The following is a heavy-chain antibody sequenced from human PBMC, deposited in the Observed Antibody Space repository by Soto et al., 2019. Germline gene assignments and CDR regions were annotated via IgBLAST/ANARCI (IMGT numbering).Heavy chain of an antibody. D-gene: IGHD3-10*01. CDR1: GFTVSNNY. CDR3: ATPRGGGVY. J-gene: IGHJ4*02. V-gene: IGHV3-53*01. CDR2: IYSGGYT. Sequence: EVQLVESGGGLIQPGGSLRLSCAVSGFTVSNNYMSWVRQAPGKGLEGVSVIYSGGYTAYGDSVKGRFTISRDNSKNTLYLQRNSRGAADPAVFYWATPRGGGVYWGQGTLVTVSS.